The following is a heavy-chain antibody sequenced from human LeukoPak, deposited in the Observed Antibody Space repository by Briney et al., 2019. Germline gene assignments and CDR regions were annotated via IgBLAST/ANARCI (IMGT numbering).Heavy chain of an antibody. J-gene: IGHJ4*02. V-gene: IGHV3-30*18. Sequence: GGSLRLSCAASGFTFGSYGMHWVRQAPGKGLEWVAVVSYDGSKYYADSVKGRFTISRDNSKSTLYLQMSSLRAEDTAVYYCAKDLNRGLPDYWGQGTLVTVSS. D-gene: IGHD2-21*01. CDR3: AKDLNRGLPDY. CDR2: VSYDGSK. CDR1: GFTFGSYG.